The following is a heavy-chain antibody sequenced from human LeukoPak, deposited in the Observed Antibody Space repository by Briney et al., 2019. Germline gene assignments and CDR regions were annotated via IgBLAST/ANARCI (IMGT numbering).Heavy chain of an antibody. J-gene: IGHJ3*02. CDR1: GASVSSSNFY. D-gene: IGHD5-12*01. Sequence: PSETLSLTCIVSGASVSSSNFYWDWIRQSPGKGLEWIGNIYYGETTSYNPSFESRVTISVDTSKNQFSLKLSSVTAADKAVYYCARSCRILDIVATIRARLGGNGFDIWGQGTMVTVSS. V-gene: IGHV4-39*07. CDR3: ARSCRILDIVATIRARLGGNGFDI. CDR2: IYYGETT.